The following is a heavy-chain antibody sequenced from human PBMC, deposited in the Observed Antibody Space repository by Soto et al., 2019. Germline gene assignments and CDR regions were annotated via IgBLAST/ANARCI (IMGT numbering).Heavy chain of an antibody. J-gene: IGHJ6*03. CDR2: ISGSGGST. D-gene: IGHD4-4*01. V-gene: IGHV3-23*01. Sequence: GGSLRLSCAASGFTFSSYAMSWVRQAPGKGLEWVSAISGSGGSTYYADSVKGRFTISRDNSKNTLYLQMNSLRAEDTAVYYCAKKGAVTRDYYYYYMDVWGKGTTVTVSS. CDR3: AKKGAVTRDYYYYYMDV. CDR1: GFTFSSYA.